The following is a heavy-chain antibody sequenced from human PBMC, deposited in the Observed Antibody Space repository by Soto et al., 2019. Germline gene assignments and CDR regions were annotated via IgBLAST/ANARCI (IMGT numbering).Heavy chain of an antibody. CDR1: GYTFTSYD. Sequence: ASVKVSCKASGYTFTSYDINWVRQATGQGLEWMGWMNPNSGNTGYAQKFQGRVTMTRNTSISTAYMELSSLRSEDTAVYYCARREAWLHSGYDWGQGTLVTVSS. V-gene: IGHV1-8*01. D-gene: IGHD5-12*01. J-gene: IGHJ4*02. CDR2: MNPNSGNT. CDR3: ARREAWLHSGYD.